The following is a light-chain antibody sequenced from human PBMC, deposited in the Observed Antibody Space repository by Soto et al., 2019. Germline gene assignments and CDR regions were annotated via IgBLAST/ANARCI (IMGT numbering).Light chain of an antibody. Sequence: QAVLTQPPSVSGAPGQRGTISCPWSSSNIGAGYDVHWYQQLPGTAPKLLIYGNSNRPSGVPDRFSGSKSGTSASLAITGLQAEDEADYYCQSYDSSLSGYVFGTGTKVNVL. CDR2: GNS. CDR3: QSYDSSLSGYV. CDR1: SSNIGAGYD. V-gene: IGLV1-40*01. J-gene: IGLJ1*01.